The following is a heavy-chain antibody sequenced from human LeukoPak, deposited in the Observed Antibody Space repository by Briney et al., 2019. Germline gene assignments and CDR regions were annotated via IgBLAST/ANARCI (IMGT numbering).Heavy chain of an antibody. CDR1: GFTFSSYI. J-gene: IGHJ6*02. Sequence: GGSLRLSCAASGFTFSSYIMNWVRQAPGKGLEWVSSISSSSSYIYYADSVKGRFTISRDDAKNSLYLQMNGLRVEDTAIYYCAKDFPHYYEVPHGMDVWGQGTTVTV. V-gene: IGHV3-21*01. CDR3: AKDFPHYYEVPHGMDV. D-gene: IGHD3-22*01. CDR2: ISSSSSYI.